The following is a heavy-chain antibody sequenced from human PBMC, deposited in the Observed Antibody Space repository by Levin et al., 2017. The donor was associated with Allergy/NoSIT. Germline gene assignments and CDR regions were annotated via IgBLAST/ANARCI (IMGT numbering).Heavy chain of an antibody. CDR3: AKDPRYYGSGSYVTC. V-gene: IGHV3-30*18. CDR2: ISYDGSNK. J-gene: IGHJ4*02. CDR1: GFTFSSCG. D-gene: IGHD3-10*01. Sequence: GGSLRLSCAASGFTFSSCGMHWVRQAPGKGREWGAVISYDGSNKYYADSVKGRFTISRDNSKNTLYLQMNSLRAEDTAVYFCAKDPRYYGSGSYVTCWGQGPLVTVSS.